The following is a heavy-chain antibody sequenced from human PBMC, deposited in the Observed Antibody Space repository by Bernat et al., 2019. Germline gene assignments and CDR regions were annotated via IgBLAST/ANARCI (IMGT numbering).Heavy chain of an antibody. J-gene: IGHJ5*02. CDR2: INSDGSSP. V-gene: IGHV3-74*01. Sequence: EVQLVESGGGLVQPGGSLRLSCAASGFTFSSYWMHWVRQAPGKGLVWVSRINSDGSSPSYADSVKGRFTISRDNAKNTVYLKMNSLRAEDTAVYYCARDGGNYWGWFDPWGQGTLVTVSS. CDR3: ARDGGNYWGWFDP. D-gene: IGHD1-26*01. CDR1: GFTFSSYW.